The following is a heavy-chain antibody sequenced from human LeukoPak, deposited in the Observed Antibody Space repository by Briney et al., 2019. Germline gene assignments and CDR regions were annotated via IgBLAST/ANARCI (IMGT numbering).Heavy chain of an antibody. CDR1: GGSISSTSYY. J-gene: IGHJ6*03. V-gene: IGHV4-39*01. CDR3: GMQRGYYYHMDV. CDR2: IYYSGST. D-gene: IGHD6-25*01. Sequence: SETLSLTCTVSGGSISSTSYYWGWIRQPPGKRLEWIGSIYYSGSTYYNPSLRSRVTISVDTSRNQFSLKLTSVTAADTGVYYCGMQRGYYYHMDVWGNGTTVTVSS.